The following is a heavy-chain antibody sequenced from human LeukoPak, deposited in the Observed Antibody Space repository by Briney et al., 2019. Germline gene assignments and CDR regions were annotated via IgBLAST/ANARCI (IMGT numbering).Heavy chain of an antibody. J-gene: IGHJ4*02. CDR2: IYYSGST. Sequence: PSETLSLTCTVSGGSISSSSYYWGWIRQPPGKGLEWIGSIYYSGSTYYNPSLKSRVTISVDTSKNQFSLKLSSVTAADTAVYYCARDRDYYDSSGTEAFDYWGQGTLVTVSS. CDR1: GGSISSSSYY. CDR3: ARDRDYYDSSGTEAFDY. D-gene: IGHD3-22*01. V-gene: IGHV4-39*07.